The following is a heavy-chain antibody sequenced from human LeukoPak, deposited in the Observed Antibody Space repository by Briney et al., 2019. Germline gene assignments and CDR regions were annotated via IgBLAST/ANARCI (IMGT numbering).Heavy chain of an antibody. CDR3: ARDTYYYDSGGYYSHY. Sequence: PGGSLRLSCAASGFTFSSYSMNWVRQAPGKGLEWVSSISSSSSYIYYADSVKGRFTISRDNAKNSLYLQMNSLRAEDTAVYYCARDTYYYDSGGYYSHYWGQGTLVTVSS. V-gene: IGHV3-21*01. CDR1: GFTFSSYS. J-gene: IGHJ4*02. D-gene: IGHD3-22*01. CDR2: ISSSSSYI.